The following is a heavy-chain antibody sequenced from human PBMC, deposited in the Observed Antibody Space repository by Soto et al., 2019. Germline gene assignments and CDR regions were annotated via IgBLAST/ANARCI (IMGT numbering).Heavy chain of an antibody. CDR2: ISAYNGNT. V-gene: IGHV1-18*04. CDR3: ARDQICSGGSCYGSGSGWFDP. D-gene: IGHD2-15*01. CDR1: GYTFTSYG. J-gene: IGHJ5*02. Sequence: QVQLVQSGAEVKKPGASVKVSCKASGYTFTSYGISWVRQAPGQGLEWMGWISAYNGNTSYAQKLQGRVTMTTDTSTSTAYMELRRLRSDDTAVYYRARDQICSGGSCYGSGSGWFDPWGQGTLVTVSS.